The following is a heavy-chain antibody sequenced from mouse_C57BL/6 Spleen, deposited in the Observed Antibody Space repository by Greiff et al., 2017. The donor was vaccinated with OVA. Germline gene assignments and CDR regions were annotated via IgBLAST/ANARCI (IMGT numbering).Heavy chain of an antibody. Sequence: QVQLKQPGAELVKPGASVKLSCKASGYTFTSYWMHWVKQRPGRGLEWIGRIDPNSGGTKYNEKFKSKATLTVDKPSSTAYIQLSSLTSEDSAVYNCARYYGSSYWYFDVWGTGTTVTVSA. CDR2: IDPNSGGT. V-gene: IGHV1-72*01. D-gene: IGHD1-1*01. CDR1: GYTFTSYW. CDR3: ARYYGSSYWYFDV. J-gene: IGHJ1*03.